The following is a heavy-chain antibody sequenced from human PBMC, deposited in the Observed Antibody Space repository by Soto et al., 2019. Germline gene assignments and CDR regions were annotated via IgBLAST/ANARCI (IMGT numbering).Heavy chain of an antibody. Sequence: QVTLKESGPVLVKPTETLTLRCTVSGLSITDSEMGVSWIRQPPGQPLEWLAHIDSSGEKSYRTFLKSRLAISKDTSKSQIVLTMTTMDPADTATYCCARRHLAVAVSPWFDPWGQGIPVTVSS. J-gene: IGHJ5*02. V-gene: IGHV2-26*01. D-gene: IGHD6-19*01. CDR3: ARRHLAVAVSPWFDP. CDR1: GLSITDSEMG. CDR2: IDSSGEK.